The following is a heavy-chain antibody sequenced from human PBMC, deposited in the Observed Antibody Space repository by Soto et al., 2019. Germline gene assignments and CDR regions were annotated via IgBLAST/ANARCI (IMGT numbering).Heavy chain of an antibody. Sequence: GASVKVSCKASGYTFTGYYMHWVRQAPGQGREWMGWINPNSGGTNYAQKFQGRVTMTRDTSISTAYMELSRLRSDDTAVYYCARGGTQYYDILTGYPDWDVWGQGXTVTVSS. D-gene: IGHD3-9*01. CDR2: INPNSGGT. J-gene: IGHJ6*02. CDR1: GYTFTGYY. CDR3: ARGGTQYYDILTGYPDWDV. V-gene: IGHV1-2*02.